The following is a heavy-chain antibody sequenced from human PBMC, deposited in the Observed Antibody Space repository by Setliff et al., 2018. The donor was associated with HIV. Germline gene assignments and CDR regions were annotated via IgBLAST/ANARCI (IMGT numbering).Heavy chain of an antibody. Sequence: SVKVSCKASGGTFSSHAISWVRQAPGQGLEWMGGIIPRFAIRNFAQKFQGRVTITADESTSTAYMELSSLRSDDTAVYYCAGSILTGYYTFGADYWGQGTLVTVSS. D-gene: IGHD3-9*01. V-gene: IGHV1-69*13. J-gene: IGHJ4*02. CDR3: AGSILTGYYTFGADY. CDR2: IIPRFAIR. CDR1: GGTFSSHA.